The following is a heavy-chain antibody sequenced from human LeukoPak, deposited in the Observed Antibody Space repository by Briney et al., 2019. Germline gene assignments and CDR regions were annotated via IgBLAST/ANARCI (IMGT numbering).Heavy chain of an antibody. CDR2: XXPEDGET. J-gene: IGHJ5*02. Sequence: ASVKVSCKVSGYTLTELSMHWVRQAPGKGLEXXXXXXPEDGETIYAQKFQGRVTMTEDTSTDTAYMELSSLRSEDTAVYCCATVARVVPAAGVYWFDPWGQGTLVTVSS. CDR1: GYTLTELS. V-gene: IGHV1-24*01. CDR3: ATVARVVPAAGVYWFDP. D-gene: IGHD2-2*01.